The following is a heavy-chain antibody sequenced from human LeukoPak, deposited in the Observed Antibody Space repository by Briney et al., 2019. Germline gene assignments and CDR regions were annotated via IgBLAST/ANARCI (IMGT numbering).Heavy chain of an antibody. CDR2: IHPSDSET. CDR1: GHDFTSYW. J-gene: IGHJ4*02. V-gene: IGHV5-51*01. Sequence: GESLQISCRSSGHDFTSYWIAWVRQLPGKGLEWMGIIHPSDSETQYSPSFQGQVTISADNSISTAYLQWSSLKASDTAMYYCARRGYSGYSPLDSWGQGTLVTVSS. CDR3: ARRGYSGYSPLDS. D-gene: IGHD5-12*01.